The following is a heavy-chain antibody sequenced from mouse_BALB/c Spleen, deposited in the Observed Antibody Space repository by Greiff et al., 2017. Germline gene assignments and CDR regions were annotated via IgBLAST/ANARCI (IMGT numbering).Heavy chain of an antibody. D-gene: IGHD1-2*01. J-gene: IGHJ3*01. V-gene: IGHV5-17*02. CDR2: ISSGSSTI. Sequence: EVVLVESGGGLVQPGGSRKLSCAASGFTFSSFGMHWVRQAPEKGLEWVAYISSGSSTIYYADTVKGRFTISRDNPKNTLFLQMTSLRSEDTAMYYCARSLLRPSWFAYWGQGTLVTVSA. CDR1: GFTFSSFG. CDR3: ARSLLRPSWFAY.